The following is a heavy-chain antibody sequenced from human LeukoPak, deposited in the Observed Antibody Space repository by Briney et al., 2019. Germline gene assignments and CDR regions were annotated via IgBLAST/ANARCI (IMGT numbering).Heavy chain of an antibody. CDR3: AITLDYGDYATGYYYYYYMDV. Sequence: GASVKVSCKASGGTFRSYAISGVRQAPGQGLEWMGGVIPIFGTANYAQKFQGRVTSTADESASRAYMELSSLRSEDTAVYYCAITLDYGDYATGYYYYYYMDVWGKGTTVSVSS. J-gene: IGHJ6*03. CDR2: VIPIFGTA. V-gene: IGHV1-69*13. D-gene: IGHD4-17*01. CDR1: GGTFRSYA.